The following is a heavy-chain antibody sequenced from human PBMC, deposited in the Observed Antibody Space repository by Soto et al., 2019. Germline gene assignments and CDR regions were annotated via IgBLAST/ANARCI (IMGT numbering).Heavy chain of an antibody. CDR3: AKHTQERPPAHAFDV. V-gene: IGHV3-23*01. CDR2: VSGSGGSK. CDR1: GFIFSNFA. J-gene: IGHJ3*01. D-gene: IGHD1-1*01. Sequence: PGGSLRLSCVASASGFIFSNFAMSWVRQAPGRGLGWVSGVSGSGGSKYYADSVKGRFTISRDNSRNTLYLQMDSLSAEETAVYYCAKHTQERPPAHAFDVWGQGTKVSV.